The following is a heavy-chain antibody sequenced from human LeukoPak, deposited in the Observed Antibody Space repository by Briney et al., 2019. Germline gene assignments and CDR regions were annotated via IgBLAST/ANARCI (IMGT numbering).Heavy chain of an antibody. Sequence: GGSLRLSGAASGFTFSSYGMHWVRQAPGKGLEWVAVIWYDGSNKYYADSVKGRFTISRDNSKNTLYLQMNSLRAEDTAVYYCAKDVGSGGGPFDYWGQGTLVTVSS. D-gene: IGHD1-26*01. CDR3: AKDVGSGGGPFDY. V-gene: IGHV3-33*06. J-gene: IGHJ4*02. CDR1: GFTFSSYG. CDR2: IWYDGSNK.